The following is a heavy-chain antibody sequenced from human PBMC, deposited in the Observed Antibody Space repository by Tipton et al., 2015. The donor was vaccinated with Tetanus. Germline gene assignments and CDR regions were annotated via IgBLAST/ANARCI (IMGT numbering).Heavy chain of an antibody. D-gene: IGHD2-21*02. CDR1: GFTFSSYA. CDR2: ISYDGSNK. J-gene: IGHJ3*02. CDR3: ARGSEGYCGGDCYPGEDVGPYDAFDI. Sequence: SLRLSCAASGFTFSSYAMHWVRQAPGKGLEWVAVISYDGSNKYYADSVKGRFTISRDNSKNTLYLQMNSLRAEDTAVYYCARGSEGYCGGDCYPGEDVGPYDAFDIWGQGTMVTVSS. V-gene: IGHV3-30-3*01.